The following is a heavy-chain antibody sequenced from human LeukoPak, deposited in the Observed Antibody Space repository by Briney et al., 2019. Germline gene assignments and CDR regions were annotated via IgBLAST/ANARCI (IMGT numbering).Heavy chain of an antibody. CDR3: ARESVIGYCSGGSCVKWFDP. D-gene: IGHD2-15*01. J-gene: IGHJ5*02. Sequence: SETLSLTCAVYGGSFGGYYWSWIRQPPGKGLEWIGEINHSGSTNYNPSLKSRVTISVDTSKNQFSLKLSSVTAADTAVYYCARESVIGYCSGGSCVKWFDPWGQGTLVTVSS. V-gene: IGHV4-34*01. CDR1: GGSFGGYY. CDR2: INHSGST.